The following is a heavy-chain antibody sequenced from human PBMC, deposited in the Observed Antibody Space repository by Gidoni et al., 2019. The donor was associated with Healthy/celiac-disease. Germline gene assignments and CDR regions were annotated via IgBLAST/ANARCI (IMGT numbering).Heavy chain of an antibody. CDR2: IKSKTDGGTT. Sequence: EVQLVESGGGLVKPGGSLRLSCAASGFTFSNAWMSWVRQAPGKGLEWVGRIKSKTDGGTTDYAAPVKGRFTISRDDSKNTLYLQMNSLKTEDTAVYYCTTDRYDSSGYGVRWGQETLVTVSS. CDR1: GFTFSNAW. D-gene: IGHD3-22*01. V-gene: IGHV3-15*01. J-gene: IGHJ4*02. CDR3: TTDRYDSSGYGVR.